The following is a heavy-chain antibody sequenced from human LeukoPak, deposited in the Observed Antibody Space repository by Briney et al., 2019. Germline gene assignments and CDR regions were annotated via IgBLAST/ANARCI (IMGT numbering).Heavy chain of an antibody. V-gene: IGHV5-51*01. CDR2: IYPGDSDT. D-gene: IGHD2-2*01. J-gene: IGHJ6*02. CDR1: GYSFTSYW. CDR3: ARSVGYGSSTSCYDYYYYYGMDV. Sequence: GESLKISCKGSGYSFTSYWIGWVRQMPGKGLEWMGIIYPGDSDTRYSPSFQGQVTISADKSISTAYPQWSSLKASDIAMYYCARSVGYGSSTSCYDYYYYYGMDVWGQGTTVTVSS.